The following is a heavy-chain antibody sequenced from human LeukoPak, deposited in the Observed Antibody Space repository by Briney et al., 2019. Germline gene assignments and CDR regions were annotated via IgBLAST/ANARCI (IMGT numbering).Heavy chain of an antibody. Sequence: GWSLRLSRAASVFRFASYAMIWLRQAPGKGLEWVSTISDSGGSTYYADAVKGRFTISRDNSNSTLFLQMHSLRAEATALYYCAKAGYSNWDFDYWGQGTLVTVSS. V-gene: IGHV3-23*01. J-gene: IGHJ4*02. CDR2: ISDSGGST. CDR3: AKAGYSNWDFDY. D-gene: IGHD4-11*01. CDR1: VFRFASYA.